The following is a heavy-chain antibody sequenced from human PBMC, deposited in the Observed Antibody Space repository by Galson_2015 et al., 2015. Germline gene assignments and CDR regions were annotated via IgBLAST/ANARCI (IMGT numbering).Heavy chain of an antibody. J-gene: IGHJ5*02. V-gene: IGHV1-58*01. CDR1: GFTFTSSA. D-gene: IGHD3-3*01. CDR3: AAGSYDLWSGSVGTWFDP. CDR2: IVVGSGNT. Sequence: SVKVSCKASGFTFTSSAVQWVRQARGQRLEWIGWIVVGSGNTNYAQKFQERVTITRDMSTSTAYMELSSLRSEDTAVYYCAAGSYDLWSGSVGTWFDPWGQGTLVTVSS.